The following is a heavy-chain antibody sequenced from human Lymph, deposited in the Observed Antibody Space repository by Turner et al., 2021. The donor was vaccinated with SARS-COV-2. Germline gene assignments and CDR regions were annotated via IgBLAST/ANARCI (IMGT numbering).Heavy chain of an antibody. V-gene: IGHV4-59*08. J-gene: IGHJ6*02. D-gene: IGHD3-3*01. CDR2: FYKSGSI. Sequence: QLQLQESGPGLVRPSEPLSLTCTVSGGSISSTSWRWIRQSPGRGLGWIGYFYKSGSIDYNPTLRSRVTISVDTSKNQLSLNLISVTAADTDVYYCARHQGSTSGYDHGMNVWGQGTAVIVSS. CDR3: ARHQGSTSGYDHGMNV. CDR1: GGSISSTS.